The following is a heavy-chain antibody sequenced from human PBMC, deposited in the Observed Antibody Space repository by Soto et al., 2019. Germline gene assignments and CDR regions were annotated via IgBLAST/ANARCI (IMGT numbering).Heavy chain of an antibody. CDR2: ISYDGSNE. Sequence: GGSLGLSCAASGFTLSSYGMHWVRQAPGKGLEWVAVISYDGSNEYYVDSVKGRFTISRDNAKNSLYLQMNTLRAEDTAVYYVARKGCSGGRFHDAFDIWGQGTMVTVS. J-gene: IGHJ3*02. CDR3: ARKGCSGGRFHDAFDI. CDR1: GFTLSSYG. D-gene: IGHD2-15*01. V-gene: IGHV3-30*03.